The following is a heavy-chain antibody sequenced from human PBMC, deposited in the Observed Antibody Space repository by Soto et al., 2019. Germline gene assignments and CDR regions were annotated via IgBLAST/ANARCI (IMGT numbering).Heavy chain of an antibody. Sequence: QVQLVQSGAEVKKPGASVKVSCKVSGYTLTELSMHWVRQAPGKGLEWMGGFDPEDGETIYAQKYGSRVTMTEDTSTDAASIEQSSVRSEDTAVYYCATGVTRRYFDWRLYPRHFDYCGQGALVTVSS. D-gene: IGHD3-9*01. CDR1: GYTLTELS. V-gene: IGHV1-24*01. CDR2: FDPEDGET. CDR3: ATGVTRRYFDWRLYPRHFDY. J-gene: IGHJ4*02.